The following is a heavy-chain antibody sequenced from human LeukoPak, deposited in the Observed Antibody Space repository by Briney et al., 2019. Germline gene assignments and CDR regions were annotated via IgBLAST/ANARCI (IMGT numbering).Heavy chain of an antibody. CDR3: ASYSSSWSYFDY. V-gene: IGHV1-18*01. CDR2: INTYNGNT. CDR1: GYTFISYS. Sequence: GASVKVSCKASGYTFISYSISWVRQAPGQGLEWMGWINTYNGNTNYAQKLQGRVTMTTDTSTSTAYMELSSLRSEDTAVYYCASYSSSWSYFDYWGQGTLVTVSS. D-gene: IGHD6-13*01. J-gene: IGHJ4*02.